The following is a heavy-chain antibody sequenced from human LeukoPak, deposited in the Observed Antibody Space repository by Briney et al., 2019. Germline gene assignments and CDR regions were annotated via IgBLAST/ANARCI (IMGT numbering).Heavy chain of an antibody. D-gene: IGHD1-1*01. CDR1: GFNFSTYG. Sequence: GGSLRLSCAASGFNFSTYGMHWVRQAPGKGLEWVAVIWYDGTNKYYTDSVKGRFTISRDTSKSTLFLQMNSLRVEDTAVYYCAAAWKEGWLDPWGQGTLVTVSS. CDR3: AAAWKEGWLDP. V-gene: IGHV3-33*01. CDR2: IWYDGTNK. J-gene: IGHJ5*02.